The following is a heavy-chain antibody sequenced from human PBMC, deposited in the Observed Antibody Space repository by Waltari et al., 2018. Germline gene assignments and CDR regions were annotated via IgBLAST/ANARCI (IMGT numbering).Heavy chain of an antibody. Sequence: QLQLQESGPGLVKPSETLSLTCTVSGGSITSSSYYWVWIRQPPGKGLEWIGSIYYSGSTYYNPSLKSRVTISVDTSKNQFSLKLSSVTAADTAVYYCARQGRNSGSYNYWGQGTLVTVSS. D-gene: IGHD1-26*01. J-gene: IGHJ4*02. CDR3: ARQGRNSGSYNY. V-gene: IGHV4-39*01. CDR1: GGSITSSSYY. CDR2: IYYSGST.